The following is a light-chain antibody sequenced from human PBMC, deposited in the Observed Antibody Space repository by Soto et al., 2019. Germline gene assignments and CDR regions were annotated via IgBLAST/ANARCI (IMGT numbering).Light chain of an antibody. CDR3: QQYDNLLT. CDR1: QDISNY. CDR2: DAS. Sequence: DIQMTQSPSSLSASVGDRVTITCQASQDISNYLNWYQQKPGKAPKLLIYDASNLETGVPSRFSGSGSGTDFNFPISRLQPEDIATYYCQQYDNLLTFGGGTKVEIK. V-gene: IGKV1-33*01. J-gene: IGKJ4*01.